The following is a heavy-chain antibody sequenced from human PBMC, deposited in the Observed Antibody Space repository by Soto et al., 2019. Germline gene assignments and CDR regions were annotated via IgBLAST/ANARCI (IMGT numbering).Heavy chain of an antibody. J-gene: IGHJ4*02. V-gene: IGHV3-33*01. CDR3: ARDCAGYSSGWYQRGGFDY. D-gene: IGHD6-19*01. CDR2: IWYDASNK. CDR1: GFTFSSYG. Sequence: QVQLVESGGGVVQPGRSLRLSCAASGFTFSSYGMHWVRQAPGKGLEWVAVIWYDASNKYYADSVKGRFTISRDNSKNTLYRQMTSLRAEDTAVYYCARDCAGYSSGWYQRGGFDYWGQGTLVTVSS.